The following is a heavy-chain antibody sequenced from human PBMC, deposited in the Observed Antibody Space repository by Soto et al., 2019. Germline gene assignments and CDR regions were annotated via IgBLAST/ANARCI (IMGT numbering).Heavy chain of an antibody. CDR2: FDPEDGET. CDR3: ARVSGIGYYFDY. V-gene: IGHV1-24*01. Sequence: ASVKVSCKVSGYTLTELSMHWVRQAPGKGLEWMGGFDPEDGETIYAQKLQGRVTMTEDTSTSTAYMELSSLRSEDTVVYYCARVSGIGYYFDYWGQGTLVTVSS. CDR1: GYTLTELS. D-gene: IGHD1-20*01. J-gene: IGHJ4*02.